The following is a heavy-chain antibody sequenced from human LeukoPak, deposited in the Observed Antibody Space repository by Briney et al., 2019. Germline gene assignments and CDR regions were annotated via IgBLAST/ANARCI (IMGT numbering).Heavy chain of an antibody. CDR1: GFTFSDHS. J-gene: IGHJ3*01. CDR3: VRVGSTYAFDV. V-gene: IGHV3-72*01. Sequence: GGSLRLSCAASGFTFSDHSMDWVRQAPGKGLELVGRIRNKAKSYTTEYAASVKGRFTISRDGSNNSLYLQMNSLKTEDTAVYYCVRVGSTYAFDVWGQGTMVTVSS. D-gene: IGHD2/OR15-2a*01. CDR2: IRNKAKSYTT.